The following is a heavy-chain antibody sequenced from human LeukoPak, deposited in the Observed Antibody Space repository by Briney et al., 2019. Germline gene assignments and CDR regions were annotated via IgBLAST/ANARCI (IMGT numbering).Heavy chain of an antibody. V-gene: IGHV3-7*01. Sequence: GGSLRLSCAASGFPFSTYYMSWVRQAPGKGLEWVANIKEDESDKYYVDSVKGRFTVSRDNAKNSVFLQMNSLRDEDTGLYFCARAPLVVSRQYHYGLDVWGQGTTVTVSS. D-gene: IGHD3-16*01. CDR3: ARAPLVVSRQYHYGLDV. CDR1: GFPFSTYY. CDR2: IKEDESDK. J-gene: IGHJ6*02.